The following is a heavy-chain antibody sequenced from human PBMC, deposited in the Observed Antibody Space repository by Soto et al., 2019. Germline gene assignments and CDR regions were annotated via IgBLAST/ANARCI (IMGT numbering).Heavy chain of an antibody. CDR3: AKEGYSSSWPYFDY. CDR1: GVTFNIYA. J-gene: IGHJ4*02. V-gene: IGHV3-23*01. CDR2: ISGSGGST. D-gene: IGHD6-13*01. Sequence: PWGSLRLSCAASGVTFNIYAMSGVRKTPGKGLEWVSAISGSGGSTYYADSVKGRFTISRDNSKNTLYLQMNSLRAEDTAVYYCAKEGYSSSWPYFDYWGQGTLVTVSS.